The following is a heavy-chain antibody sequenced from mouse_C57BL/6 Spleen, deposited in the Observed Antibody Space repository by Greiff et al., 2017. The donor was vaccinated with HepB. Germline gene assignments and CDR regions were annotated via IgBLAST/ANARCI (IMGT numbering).Heavy chain of an antibody. V-gene: IGHV6-3*01. J-gene: IGHJ1*03. CDR1: GFTFSNYW. CDR3: TQRGRFPYWYFDG. Sequence: EVKLEESGGGLVQPGGSMKLSCVASGFTFSNYWMNWVRQSPEKGLEWVAQLRLKADNYATHYAESVKGRFTISRDDSKSSVYLQMNNLRAEDTGIYYCTQRGRFPYWYFDGWGTGTTVTVSS. D-gene: IGHD4-1*02. CDR2: LRLKADNYAT.